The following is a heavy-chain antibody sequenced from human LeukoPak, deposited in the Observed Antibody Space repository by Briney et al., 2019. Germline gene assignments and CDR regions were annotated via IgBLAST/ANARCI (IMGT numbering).Heavy chain of an antibody. Sequence: SETLSLTCTVSGYSISSGYYWGWIRQPPGKGLEWIGSIYYSGSTYYNPSLKSRVTISVDTSKNQFSLKLSSVTAADTAVYYCARHRGSSGWGNWFDPWGQGTLVTVSS. V-gene: IGHV4-38-2*02. CDR2: IYYSGST. J-gene: IGHJ5*02. CDR3: ARHRGSSGWGNWFDP. D-gene: IGHD6-19*01. CDR1: GYSISSGYY.